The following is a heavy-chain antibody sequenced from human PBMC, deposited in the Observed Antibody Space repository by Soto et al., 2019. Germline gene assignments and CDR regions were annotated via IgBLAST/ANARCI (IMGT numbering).Heavy chain of an antibody. J-gene: IGHJ4*02. CDR1: GYTFTSYA. CDR2: INAGNGNT. Sequence: ASVKVSCKASGYTFTSYAIHWVRHAPGQRLEWMGWINAGNGNTKYSQKFQGRVTITRDTSASTAYMELSSLRSEDTAVYYCARGVGLYSNYDYWGQGTLVTVSS. V-gene: IGHV1-3*01. CDR3: ARGVGLYSNYDY. D-gene: IGHD2-2*02.